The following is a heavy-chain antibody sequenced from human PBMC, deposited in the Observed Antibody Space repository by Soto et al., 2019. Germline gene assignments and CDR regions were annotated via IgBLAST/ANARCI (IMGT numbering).Heavy chain of an antibody. D-gene: IGHD6-19*01. CDR3: AKNGDSSGWYYFDY. CDR1: GFTFDDYA. J-gene: IGHJ4*02. CDR2: ISWNSGSI. V-gene: IGHV3-9*01. Sequence: GGSLRLSCAASGFTFDDYAMHWVRQAPGKGLEWVSGISWNSGSIGYADSVKGRFTISRDNAKNSLYLQMNSLRAEDTALYYCAKNGDSSGWYYFDYWGQGTLVTVSS.